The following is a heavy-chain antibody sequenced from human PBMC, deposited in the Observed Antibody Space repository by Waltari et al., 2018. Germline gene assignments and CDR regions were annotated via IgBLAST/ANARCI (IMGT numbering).Heavy chain of an antibody. Sequence: QVQLVQSGAEVKKPGSSVNVSCKASGGTFSSYAIRWVRPAPGQGLEWMGGIIPIFGTANDAQKFQGRVTITADKSTSTAYMELSSLRSEDTAVYYCARGSYSSSWYHPDYWGQGTLVTVSS. D-gene: IGHD6-13*01. J-gene: IGHJ4*02. CDR3: ARGSYSSSWYHPDY. CDR2: IIPIFGTA. CDR1: GGTFSSYA. V-gene: IGHV1-69*14.